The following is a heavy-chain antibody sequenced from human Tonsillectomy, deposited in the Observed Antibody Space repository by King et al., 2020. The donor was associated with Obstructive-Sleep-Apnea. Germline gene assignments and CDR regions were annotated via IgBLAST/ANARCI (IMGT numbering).Heavy chain of an antibody. V-gene: IGHV3-9*01. D-gene: IGHD6-19*01. CDR1: GFTFDDYA. Sequence: VQLVESGGGLVQPGRSLRLSCAASGFTFDDYAMHWVRQAPGKGLEWVSGISWNSGSIGYADSVKGRFTISRDNAKNSLYLQMNSLRAEDTALYYCAKDRAEYSSGWSFYYGMDVWGQGTTVTVSS. CDR3: AKDRAEYSSGWSFYYGMDV. J-gene: IGHJ6*02. CDR2: ISWNSGSI.